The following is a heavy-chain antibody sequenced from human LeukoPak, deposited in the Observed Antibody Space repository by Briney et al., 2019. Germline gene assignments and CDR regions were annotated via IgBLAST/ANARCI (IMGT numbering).Heavy chain of an antibody. V-gene: IGHV1-8*01. CDR3: VRTPPNWGADF. CDR2: VSPNSGNT. CDR1: GYTFTSYD. J-gene: IGHJ4*02. D-gene: IGHD7-27*01. Sequence: ASVKVSCEASGYTFTSYDINWMRQATGQGLEWMGWVSPNSGNTGYAQKFQGRVTMTRDTSTGTAYLELSSLRSEDSAVYYCVRTPPNWGADFWGQGTLVTVSS.